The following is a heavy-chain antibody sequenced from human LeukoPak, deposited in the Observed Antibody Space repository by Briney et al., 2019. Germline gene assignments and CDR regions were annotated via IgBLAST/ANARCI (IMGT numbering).Heavy chain of an antibody. V-gene: IGHV3-23*01. D-gene: IGHD1-7*01. CDR1: GFTFSSYA. CDR2: ISGSGGST. Sequence: PGGSLRLSCSASGFTFSSYAMYWVRRAPGKGLEWVSAISGSGGSTYYADSVKGRFTISRDNSKNTLYLQMNSLRAEDTAVYYCARGGNYPLDYWGQGTLVTVSS. CDR3: ARGGNYPLDY. J-gene: IGHJ4*02.